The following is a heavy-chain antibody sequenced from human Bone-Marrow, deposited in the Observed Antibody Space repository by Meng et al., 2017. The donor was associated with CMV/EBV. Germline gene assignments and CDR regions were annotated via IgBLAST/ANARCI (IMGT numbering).Heavy chain of an antibody. Sequence: GESLKISCAASGFTFSSYSMNWVRQAPGKGLEWVSSISSNSRYIYYADSVRGRFTISRDNAKNSLYLQMNSLRAEDTAVYYCASTASMVFYWGQGTLVPVSS. V-gene: IGHV3-21*01. CDR3: ASTASMVFY. J-gene: IGHJ4*02. CDR2: ISSNSRYI. CDR1: GFTFSSYS. D-gene: IGHD3-10*01.